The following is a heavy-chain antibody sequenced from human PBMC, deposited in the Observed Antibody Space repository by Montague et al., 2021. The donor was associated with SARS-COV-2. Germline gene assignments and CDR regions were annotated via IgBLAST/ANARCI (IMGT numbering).Heavy chain of an antibody. J-gene: IGHJ4*02. D-gene: IGHD4-17*01. CDR1: GFTFSSYG. V-gene: IGHV3-33*01. CDR3: ARESRVGHDYGDYGGSFDY. Sequence: SRRLSCAASGFTFSSYGMHWVRQAPGKGLEWVAVIWYDGSNKYYADSVKGRFTISRDNSKNTLYLQMNSLRAEDTAVYYCARESRVGHDYGDYGGSFDYWGQGTLVTVSS. CDR2: IWYDGSNK.